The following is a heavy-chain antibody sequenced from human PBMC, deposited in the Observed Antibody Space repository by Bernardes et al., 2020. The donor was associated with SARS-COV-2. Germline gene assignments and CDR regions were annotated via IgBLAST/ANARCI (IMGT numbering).Heavy chain of an antibody. CDR3: AKELRTYGSESYNMDYYYAMDV. CDR2: ISFDGSNT. J-gene: IGHJ6*02. CDR1: AFTLRTYA. V-gene: IGHV3-30*18. D-gene: IGHD3-10*01. Sequence: GGSLRLSCAASAFTLRTYAMHWVRQAPGKGLEWVAVISFDGSNTYYADPVKGRFTISRDNSKNTLYLQMNSLRAEDTAVYYCAKELRTYGSESYNMDYYYAMDVWGQGTTVTVSS.